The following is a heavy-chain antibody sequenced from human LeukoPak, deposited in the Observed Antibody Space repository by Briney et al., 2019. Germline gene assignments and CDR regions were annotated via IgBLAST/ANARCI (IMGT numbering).Heavy chain of an antibody. D-gene: IGHD4-17*01. Sequence: SETLSPTCALSGGSIRSYYWSWIRQPPGKGLEWIGYIYYSGSTNYNPSLKSRVTISVDTSKNQFSLKLSSVTAADTAVYYCARRAVTLLDPWGQGTLVTVSS. CDR3: ARRAVTLLDP. CDR2: IYYSGST. CDR1: GGSIRSYY. V-gene: IGHV4-59*08. J-gene: IGHJ5*02.